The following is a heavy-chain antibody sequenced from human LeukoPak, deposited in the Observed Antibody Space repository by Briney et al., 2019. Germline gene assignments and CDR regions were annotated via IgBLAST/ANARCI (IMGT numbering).Heavy chain of an antibody. CDR1: GFTFSSYS. D-gene: IGHD4-23*01. J-gene: IGHJ4*02. CDR2: ISSSSSTI. V-gene: IGHV3-48*04. Sequence: PGGSLRLSCAASGFTFSSYSMNWVRQAPGKGLEWVSYISSSSSTIYYADSVKGRFTISRDNAKNSLYLQMNSLRAEDTAVYYCARGRDSYGGNPFHYWGQGTLVTVSS. CDR3: ARGRDSYGGNPFHY.